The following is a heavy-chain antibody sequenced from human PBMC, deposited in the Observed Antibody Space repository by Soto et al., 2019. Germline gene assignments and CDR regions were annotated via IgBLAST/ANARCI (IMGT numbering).Heavy chain of an antibody. D-gene: IGHD2-15*01. V-gene: IGHV4-61*01. CDR3: AKQDSRYYYYYYGMDV. J-gene: IGHJ6*02. CDR1: GGSVRSGSYY. CDR2: IYYSGST. Sequence: ETLSLTCTVSGGSVRSGSYYWSWIRQPPGKGLEWIGYIYYSGSTNYNPSLKSRVTISVDTSKNQFSLKLSSVTAADTAVYYCAKQDSRYYYYYYGMDVWGQGTTVTVSS.